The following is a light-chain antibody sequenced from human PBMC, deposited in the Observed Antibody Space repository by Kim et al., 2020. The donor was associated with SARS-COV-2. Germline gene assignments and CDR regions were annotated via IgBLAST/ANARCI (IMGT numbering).Light chain of an antibody. CDR1: SGSIARND. CDR2: EDS. Sequence: NFMLTQPHSVSESPGKTITISCTGSSGSIARNDVQWYQQRPGSAPTIVIYEDSNRPSGVPDRFSGSIDTASNSASLTMSGLKDEDEADYYGQSYGSGNQVFGGGTQLTVL. V-gene: IGLV6-57*02. J-gene: IGLJ3*02. CDR3: QSYGSGNQV.